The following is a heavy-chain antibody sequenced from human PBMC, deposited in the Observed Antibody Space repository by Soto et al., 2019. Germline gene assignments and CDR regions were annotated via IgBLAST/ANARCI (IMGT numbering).Heavy chain of an antibody. CDR2: IYYSGST. CDR3: ARDEVRGVIKD. Sequence: QVQLQESGPGLVKPSQTLSLTCTVSGGSISSGGYYWSWIRQHPGKGLEWIGYIYYSGSTYYNPTLKSRVTIPVDTSKNQFSLKLSPVTAADTAVYYCARDEVRGVIKDWGQGTTVTVSS. CDR1: GGSISSGGYY. V-gene: IGHV4-31*03. D-gene: IGHD3-10*01. J-gene: IGHJ6*01.